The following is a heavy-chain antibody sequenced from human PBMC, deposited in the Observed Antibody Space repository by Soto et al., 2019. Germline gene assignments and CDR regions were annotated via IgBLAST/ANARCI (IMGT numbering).Heavy chain of an antibody. CDR3: VRDGTKTLRDWFDP. V-gene: IGHV4-4*07. CDR1: GASISGSY. D-gene: IGHD1-1*01. Sequence: SETLSLTCTVSGASISGSYWSWIRKSAGKGLEWIGRIYATGTTDYNPSLKSRVMMSVDTSKKQFSLKLRSVTAADTAVYYCVRDGTKTLRDWFDPWGQGISVTVSS. J-gene: IGHJ5*02. CDR2: IYATGTT.